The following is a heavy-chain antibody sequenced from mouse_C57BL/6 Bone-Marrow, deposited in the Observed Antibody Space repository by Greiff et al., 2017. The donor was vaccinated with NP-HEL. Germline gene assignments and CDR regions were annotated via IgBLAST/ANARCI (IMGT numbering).Heavy chain of an antibody. J-gene: IGHJ2*01. CDR2: ISYSGST. CDR3: ARNYGSSSYYFDY. D-gene: IGHD1-1*01. Sequence: EVKVIESGPGLAKPSQTLSLTCSVTGYSITSDYWNWIRKFPGNKLEYMGYISYSGSTYYNPSLKSRITITRDTAKNQYSLQLNSVTTEDTATYYCARNYGSSSYYFDYWGQGTTLTVSS. CDR1: GYSITSDY. V-gene: IGHV3-8*01.